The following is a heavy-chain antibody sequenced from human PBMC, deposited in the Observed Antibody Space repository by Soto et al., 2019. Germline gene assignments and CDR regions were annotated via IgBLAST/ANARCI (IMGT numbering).Heavy chain of an antibody. J-gene: IGHJ5*02. CDR2: IIPIFGTA. CDR3: ARDRRATIGWFDP. CDR1: GGTFSSYA. V-gene: IGHV1-69*13. D-gene: IGHD5-12*01. Sequence: SVKVSCKASGGTFSSYAISWVRQAPGQGLEWMGGIIPIFGTANYAQKFQGRVTITADESTSTAYMELSSLRSEDTAVYYCARDRRATIGWFDPWGQGTLVTVSS.